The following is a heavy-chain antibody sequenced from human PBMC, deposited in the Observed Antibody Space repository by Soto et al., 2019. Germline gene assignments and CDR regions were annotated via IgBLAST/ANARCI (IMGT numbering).Heavy chain of an antibody. V-gene: IGHV4-34*01. CDR2: IKESGFA. J-gene: IGHJ4*02. Sequence: QVHLQQWGAGLLKPSETLSLTCGVYNGSFSDYFWNWIRQPPGKGLEWIGEIKESGFATYNPSLKRRVTMSVDMANNQFSLKVTSVTAADTAVYYCARGKSSGPLYYFDTWGQGTLVTVSS. CDR3: ARGKSSGPLYYFDT. D-gene: IGHD6-19*01. CDR1: NGSFSDYF.